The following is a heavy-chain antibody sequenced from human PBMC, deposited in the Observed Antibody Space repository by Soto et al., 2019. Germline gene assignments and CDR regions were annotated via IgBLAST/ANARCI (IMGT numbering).Heavy chain of an antibody. J-gene: IGHJ4*02. V-gene: IGHV1-69*02. CDR1: GGTFSSYT. CDR3: ANRGYSYGFVIY. CDR2: IIPMLGIA. D-gene: IGHD5-18*01. Sequence: QVQLVQSGAEVKKPGSSVKVSCKASGGTFSSYTFSWVRQAPGQGLERMGRIIPMLGIANYAQKFQGRVTITADKSTSTAYMELSSLRSEDTAVYYCANRGYSYGFVIYWGQGTLVTVSS.